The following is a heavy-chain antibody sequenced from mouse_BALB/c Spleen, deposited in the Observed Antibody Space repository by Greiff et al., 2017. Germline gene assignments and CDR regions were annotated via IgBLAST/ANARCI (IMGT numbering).Heavy chain of an antibody. CDR2: SRNKANDYTT. V-gene: IGHV7-1*02. CDR3: TRDANYDYYYAMDY. Sequence: EVMLVESGGGLVQPGGSLRLSCATSGFTFSDFYMEWVRQPPGKRLEWIAASRNKANDYTTEYTASVKGRFIVSRDTSQSILYLQMNALRAEDTAIYYCTRDANYDYYYAMDYWGQGTSVTVSS. J-gene: IGHJ4*01. D-gene: IGHD2-4*01. CDR1: GFTFSDFY.